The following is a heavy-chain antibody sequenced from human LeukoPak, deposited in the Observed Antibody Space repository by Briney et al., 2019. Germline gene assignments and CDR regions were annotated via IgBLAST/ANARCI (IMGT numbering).Heavy chain of an antibody. CDR2: IIPIFGTA. CDR1: GGTFSSYA. CDR3: ARGYCTNGVCYTHYFDY. J-gene: IGHJ4*02. D-gene: IGHD2-8*01. Sequence: SVKVSCKASGGTFSSYAISWVRQAPGQGLEWTGGIIPIFGTANYAQKFQGRVTITTDESTSTAYMELSSLRSEDTAVYYCARGYCTNGVCYTHYFDYWGQGTLVTVSS. V-gene: IGHV1-69*05.